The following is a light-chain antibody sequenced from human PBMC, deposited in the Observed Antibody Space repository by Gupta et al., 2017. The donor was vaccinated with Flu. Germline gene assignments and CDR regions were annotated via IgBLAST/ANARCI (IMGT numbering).Light chain of an antibody. J-gene: IGLJ1*01. CDR3: YSDAGSDTFV. Sequence: SALTQPASVSGSPGQSLTISCTGTSRDVGTYNLVSWYHQNPAKAPKLIIYEGNRRPAGVASRFSGSNSGNTASLTISVHQEEDEGDYYDYSDAGSDTFVFGAGTKVTVL. CDR1: SRDVGTYNL. V-gene: IGLV2-23*01. CDR2: EGN.